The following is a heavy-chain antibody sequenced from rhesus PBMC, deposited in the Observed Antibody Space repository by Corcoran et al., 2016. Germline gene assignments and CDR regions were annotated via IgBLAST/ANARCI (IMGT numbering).Heavy chain of an antibody. CDR2: IRNKANGGTA. V-gene: IGHV3-116*02. J-gene: IGHJ4*01. Sequence: EVRLVESGGGLVQPGGSLRLSCVASGFTFSDYYMSWVRQAPGKGPEGVSLIRNKANGGTAEDAASVKGRFTISRDDSKSIASLQMNSLKTEDTAVYYCARSLYWYIFDYWGQGVLVTVSS. CDR1: GFTFSDYY. D-gene: IGHD2-21*01. CDR3: ARSLYWYIFDY.